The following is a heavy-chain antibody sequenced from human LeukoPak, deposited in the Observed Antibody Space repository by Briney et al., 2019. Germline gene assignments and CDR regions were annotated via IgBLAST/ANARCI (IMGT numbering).Heavy chain of an antibody. D-gene: IGHD3-10*01. CDR3: AKDGAYYGSGSYYHVLDY. CDR2: ISGDGGST. V-gene: IGHV3-43*02. CDR1: GFTFDNYA. Sequence: GGSLRLSCAASGFTFDNYAMGWVRHAPGKGLEWVSLISGDGGSTYYADSVKGRFTISRDNRNNSLYLQMNSLRTEDTALHYCAKDGAYYGSGSYYHVLDYWGQGTLVTVSS. J-gene: IGHJ4*02.